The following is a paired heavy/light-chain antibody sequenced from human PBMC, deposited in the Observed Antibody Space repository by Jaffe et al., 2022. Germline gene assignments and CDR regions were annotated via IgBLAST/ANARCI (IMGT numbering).Light chain of an antibody. J-gene: IGLJ1*01. V-gene: IGLV3-25*03. CDR3: QSADSSGTYYV. CDR1: ALPKDY. CDR2: KDR. Sequence: SYELTQPPSVSVSPGQTARITCSGEALPKDYAYWYQQKPGQAPVLVIYKDRERPPGIPERFSGSSSGTIVTLTISGVQAEDEADYYCQSADSSGTYYVFGTGTKVTVL.
Heavy chain of an antibody. CDR3: TTGGKRGYGDAFDI. CDR1: GFIFSNAW. V-gene: IGHV3-15*01. D-gene: IGHD3-3*01. Sequence: EVQLVESGGGLVKPGGSLRLSCGASGFIFSNAWMSWVRQGPGKGLEWVGRVKSKTDGGTTDYAAPVKGRFAISRDDAENMLYLQMNSLKSEDSAVYYCTTGGKRGYGDAFDIWGQGTVVTVS. J-gene: IGHJ3*02. CDR2: VKSKTDGGTT.